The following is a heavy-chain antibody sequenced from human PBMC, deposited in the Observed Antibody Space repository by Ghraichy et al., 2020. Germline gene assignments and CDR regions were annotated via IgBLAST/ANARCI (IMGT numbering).Heavy chain of an antibody. Sequence: SETLSLTCTVSGGSISSYYWSWIRQPPGKGLEWIGYIYYSGSTNYNPSLKSRVTISVDTSKNQFSLKLSSVTAADTVVYYCARDFSSWYNWFDPWGQGTLVTVSS. J-gene: IGHJ5*02. CDR1: GGSISSYY. CDR3: ARDFSSWYNWFDP. D-gene: IGHD6-13*01. V-gene: IGHV4-59*01. CDR2: IYYSGST.